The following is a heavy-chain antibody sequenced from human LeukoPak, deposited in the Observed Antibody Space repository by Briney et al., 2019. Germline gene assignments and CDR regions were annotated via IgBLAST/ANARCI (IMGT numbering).Heavy chain of an antibody. CDR1: GFTFSSYG. CDR3: AKMGPLGRRIFGVVPS. CDR2: ISYDGSNK. Sequence: GGSLRLSCAASGFTFSSYGMHWVRQAPGKGLEWVAVISYDGSNKYYADSVKGRFTISRDNSKNTLYLQMNSLRAEDPAVYYCAKMGPLGRRIFGVVPSWGQGTLVTVSS. D-gene: IGHD3-3*01. J-gene: IGHJ4*02. V-gene: IGHV3-30*18.